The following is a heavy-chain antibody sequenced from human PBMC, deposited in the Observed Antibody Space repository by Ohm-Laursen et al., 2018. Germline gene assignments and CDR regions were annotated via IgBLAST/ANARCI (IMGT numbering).Heavy chain of an antibody. CDR3: ARDGSGWYSH. V-gene: IGHV4-4*07. CDR1: GESISGYY. J-gene: IGHJ4*02. D-gene: IGHD6-19*01. Sequence: SETLSLTSTVSGESISGYYWNWIRLPAGQGLEWIGLIYSSGNTIYNPSLKCRVTMSVYTSKNHFSLKLNSVTAADTAVYYCARDGSGWYSHWGQGTLVTVSS. CDR2: IYSSGNT.